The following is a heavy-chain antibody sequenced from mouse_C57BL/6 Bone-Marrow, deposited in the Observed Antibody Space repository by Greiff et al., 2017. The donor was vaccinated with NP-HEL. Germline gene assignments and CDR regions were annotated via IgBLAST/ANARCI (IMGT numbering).Heavy chain of an antibody. Sequence: QVQLQQPGAELVMPGASVKLSCKASGYTFTSYWMHWVKQRPGQGLEWIGEIDPSGSYTNYNQKFKGKSTLTVDKSSSTAYMQLSSLTSEDSAVYYCARWGYGYDEGYAMDYWGQGTSVTVSS. V-gene: IGHV1-69*01. CDR3: ARWGYGYDEGYAMDY. CDR2: IDPSGSYT. CDR1: GYTFTSYW. D-gene: IGHD2-2*01. J-gene: IGHJ4*01.